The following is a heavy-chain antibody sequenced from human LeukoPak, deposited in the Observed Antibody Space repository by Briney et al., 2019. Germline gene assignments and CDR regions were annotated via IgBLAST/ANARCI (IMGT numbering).Heavy chain of an antibody. CDR3: ARVWSSSRPFSRDY. CDR2: INHSGSI. J-gene: IGHJ4*02. Sequence: SETLSLTCAVFGGSFSGCYWSWIRQPPGKGLEWIGEINHSGSINYNPSLKSRVTISVDTSKNQFSLKLSSVTAADTAVYYCARVWSSSRPFSRDYWGQGTLVTVSS. D-gene: IGHD6-13*01. V-gene: IGHV4-34*01. CDR1: GGSFSGCY.